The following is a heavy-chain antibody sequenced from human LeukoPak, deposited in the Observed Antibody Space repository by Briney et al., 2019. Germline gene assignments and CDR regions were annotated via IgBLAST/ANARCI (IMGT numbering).Heavy chain of an antibody. CDR2: IKLDGSEK. J-gene: IGHJ4*02. V-gene: IGHV3-7*03. D-gene: IGHD3-3*01. Sequence: GGSLRLSCVASGFTFGKYWMSWVRQAPGKGLEWVANIKLDGSEKNYVDSVKGRFTISRDNTKNSLYLQMNSLGAEDTAVFYCARDQYDTWSRRGNFDSWGQGTLVIVSS. CDR1: GFTFGKYW. CDR3: ARDQYDTWSRRGNFDS.